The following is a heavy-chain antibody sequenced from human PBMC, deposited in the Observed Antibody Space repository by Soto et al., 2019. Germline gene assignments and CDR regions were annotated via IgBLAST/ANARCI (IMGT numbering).Heavy chain of an antibody. V-gene: IGHV1-18*01. CDR3: SIDLTLSRVAAPGCY. J-gene: IGHJ4*02. Sequence: ASVKVSCKASGYTFTSYGISWARQAPGQWLEWMGWISTYNANTNQAQKLQGRVTMTTETPTSTAYMELRSLRSDDTAVYYCSIDLTLSRVAAPGCYCGQGTLVTVSS. D-gene: IGHD6-6*01. CDR1: GYTFTSYG. CDR2: ISTYNANT.